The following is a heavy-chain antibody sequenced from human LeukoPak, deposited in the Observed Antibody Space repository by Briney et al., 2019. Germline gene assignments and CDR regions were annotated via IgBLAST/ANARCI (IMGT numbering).Heavy chain of an antibody. Sequence: GGSLRLSCAASGFTVSNSYMSWVRQAPGKGLEWVSVIYSGGNTYYADSVKGRFTISRDNSKNTLYLQMNSLRAEDTAVYYCANSRDGYNFFDYWGQGTLVTVSS. J-gene: IGHJ4*02. V-gene: IGHV3-53*01. CDR3: ANSRDGYNFFDY. CDR1: GFTVSNSY. CDR2: IYSGGNT. D-gene: IGHD5-24*01.